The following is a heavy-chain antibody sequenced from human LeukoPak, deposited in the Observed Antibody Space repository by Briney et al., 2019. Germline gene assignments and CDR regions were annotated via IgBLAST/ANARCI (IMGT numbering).Heavy chain of an antibody. D-gene: IGHD6-19*01. V-gene: IGHV3-23*01. Sequence: GGSWRLPCAASGFTFSSYAMSWVRQAPGKGLDWFSLISATGGSTYYADSVKGRFTISRDNSKNTLYLHMNSLRAEDTAIYYCSSSVFYSSGWYGGYWGQGTLVTVSS. CDR1: GFTFSSYA. J-gene: IGHJ4*02. CDR2: ISATGGST. CDR3: SSSVFYSSGWYGGY.